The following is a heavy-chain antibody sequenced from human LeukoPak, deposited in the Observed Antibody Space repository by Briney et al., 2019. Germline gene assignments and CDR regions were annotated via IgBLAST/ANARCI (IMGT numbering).Heavy chain of an antibody. J-gene: IGHJ4*02. V-gene: IGHV5-51*01. CDR3: ARHLFSDTAMVAHFDY. Sequence: GESLKISCKGSGYSFTSYWIGWVRQMPGKGLEWMGIIYPGDSDTRYSPSFQGQVTISADKSISTAYLQWSSLKASDTAMYYCARHLFSDTAMVAHFDYWGQGTLVTVSS. CDR2: IYPGDSDT. D-gene: IGHD5-18*01. CDR1: GYSFTSYW.